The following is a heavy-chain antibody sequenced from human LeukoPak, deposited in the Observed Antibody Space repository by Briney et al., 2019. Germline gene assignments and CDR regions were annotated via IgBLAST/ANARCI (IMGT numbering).Heavy chain of an antibody. V-gene: IGHV4-59*01. Sequence: PSETLSLTCTVSGGSINSYYWSWIRQPPGKGLEWIGYVYFSGNTNYNPSLKNRVTISIDTSKNQFSLKLTSVTAADTAVYYCASGLWIRGSYYADHWGQGTLLTVSS. CDR3: ASGLWIRGSYYADH. CDR1: GGSINSYY. D-gene: IGHD1-26*01. CDR2: VYFSGNT. J-gene: IGHJ4*02.